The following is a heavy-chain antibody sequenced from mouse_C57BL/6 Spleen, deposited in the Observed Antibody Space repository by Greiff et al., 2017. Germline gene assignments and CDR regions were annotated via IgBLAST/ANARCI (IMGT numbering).Heavy chain of an antibody. CDR2: IYPGNSDT. CDR1: GYTFTSYW. J-gene: IGHJ2*01. CDR3: TRTGFYDYDSYYFDY. Sequence: VQLQQSGTVLARPGASVKMSCKTSGYTFTSYWMHWVKQRPGQGLEWIGAIYPGNSDTSYNQKFKGKAKLTAVTSASTAYMELSSLTNEDSAVYYCTRTGFYDYDSYYFDYWGQGTTLTVSS. V-gene: IGHV1-5*01. D-gene: IGHD2-4*01.